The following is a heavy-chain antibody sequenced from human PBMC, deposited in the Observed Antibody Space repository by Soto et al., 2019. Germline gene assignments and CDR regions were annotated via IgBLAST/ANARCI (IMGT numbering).Heavy chain of an antibody. Sequence: EVQLLESGGGLVQPGGSLSLSCANSGFTFGDYTISWVRQAPGKGLEWVSGISGSGGTTYYADSVKGHFAISKDHSKSTVYLQMNSLTVEDTAVYYCAGFCRVGSFSGLASFDVWGQGTTVTVSS. CDR2: ISGSGGTT. D-gene: IGHD2-15*01. V-gene: IGHV3-23*01. J-gene: IGHJ3*01. CDR3: AGFCRVGSFSGLASFDV. CDR1: GFTFGDYT.